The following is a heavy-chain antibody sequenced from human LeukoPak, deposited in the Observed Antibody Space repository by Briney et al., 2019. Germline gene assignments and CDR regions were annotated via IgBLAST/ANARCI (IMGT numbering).Heavy chain of an antibody. CDR1: GVSITSSY. D-gene: IGHD1-1*01. CDR3: ARQGSASGTWGFFDY. J-gene: IGHJ4*02. Sequence: SETLSLTCSVSGVSITSSYRAWIRQSPGKGLEWIGNVYYGGDTNYNPALKSRLTMSLDTSKSRFSLSLTSVTGADTARYYCARQGSASGTWGFFDYWGQGSLVTVSS. V-gene: IGHV4-59*08. CDR2: VYYGGDT.